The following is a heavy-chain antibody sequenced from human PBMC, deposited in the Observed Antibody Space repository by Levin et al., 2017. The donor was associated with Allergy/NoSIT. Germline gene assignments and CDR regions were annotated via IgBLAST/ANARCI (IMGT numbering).Heavy chain of an antibody. D-gene: IGHD3-22*01. CDR1: GFTFSDYY. CDR3: ARGSYYFDSSGWLVDF. CDR2: ITSAGNTI. Sequence: GGSLRLSCAASGFTFSDYYMSWIRQAPGQGLEWISYITSAGNTIYYADSVKGRFTISRDNAKNSLYLQMNSLRAEDTAVYYCARGSYYFDSSGWLVDFWGQGALVTVSS. J-gene: IGHJ4*02. V-gene: IGHV3-11*01.